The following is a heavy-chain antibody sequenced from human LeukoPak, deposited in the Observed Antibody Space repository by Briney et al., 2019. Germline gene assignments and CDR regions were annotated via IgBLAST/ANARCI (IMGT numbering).Heavy chain of an antibody. CDR3: ARYSSSWCFDY. V-gene: IGHV3-48*03. CDR2: ISSSGSTI. CDR1: GFTFSSYE. D-gene: IGHD6-13*01. J-gene: IGHJ4*02. Sequence: GSLRLSCAASGFTFSSYEMNWVRQAPGKGLEWVSYISSSGSTIYYADSVKGRFTISRGNAKNSLYLQMNSLRAEDTAVYYCARYSSSWCFDYWGQGTLVTVSS.